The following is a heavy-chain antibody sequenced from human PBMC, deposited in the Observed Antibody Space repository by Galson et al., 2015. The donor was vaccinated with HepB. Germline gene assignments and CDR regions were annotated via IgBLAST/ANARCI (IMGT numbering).Heavy chain of an antibody. J-gene: IGHJ4*02. CDR3: AREEGYGDYVIFDY. V-gene: IGHV3-21*01. Sequence: SLRLSCAASGFTFSSHSMNWVRQAPGKGLEWVSSISSSSSYIYYADSVKGRFTISRDNAKNSLYLQMNSLRAEDTAVYYCAREEGYGDYVIFDYWGQGTLVTVSS. D-gene: IGHD4-17*01. CDR2: ISSSSSYI. CDR1: GFTFSSHS.